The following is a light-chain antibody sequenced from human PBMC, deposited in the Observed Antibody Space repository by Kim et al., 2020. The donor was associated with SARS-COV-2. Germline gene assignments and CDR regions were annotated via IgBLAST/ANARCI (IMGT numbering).Light chain of an antibody. CDR2: GND. V-gene: IGLV1-44*01. Sequence: GQRVSISCSGSRPNIGTNTASWYQQFPGAAPKLLIYGNDLRPSGVPDRFSGSKSDTSASLAISGLKSEDEAEYYCATWDDSLKSYVFGTGTKVTVL. CDR3: ATWDDSLKSYV. J-gene: IGLJ1*01. CDR1: RPNIGTNT.